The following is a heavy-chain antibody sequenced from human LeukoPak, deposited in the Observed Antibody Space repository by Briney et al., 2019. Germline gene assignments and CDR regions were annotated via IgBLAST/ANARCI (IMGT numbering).Heavy chain of an antibody. D-gene: IGHD3-22*01. CDR1: GYTFTGYY. CDR2: INPNSGGT. Sequence: ASVKVSCKASGYTFTGYYMHWVRQAPGQGPEWMGWINPNSGGTNYAQKFQGRVTMTRDTSISTAYMELSRLRSDDTAVYYCARVSYDSSGYYLDYWGQGTLVTVSS. V-gene: IGHV1-2*02. J-gene: IGHJ4*02. CDR3: ARVSYDSSGYYLDY.